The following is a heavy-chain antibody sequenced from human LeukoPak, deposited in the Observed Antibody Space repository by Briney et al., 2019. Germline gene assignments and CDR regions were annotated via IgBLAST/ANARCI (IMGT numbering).Heavy chain of an antibody. D-gene: IGHD5-18*01. V-gene: IGHV1-2*02. J-gene: IGHJ4*02. Sequence: GASVKVSCKASGGTFSSYAISWVRQAPGQGLEWMGWINPNSGGTNYAQKFQGRVTMTRDTSISTAYMELSRLRSDDTAVYYCARVDTAMVRNFDYWGQGTLVTVSS. CDR1: GGTFSSYA. CDR2: INPNSGGT. CDR3: ARVDTAMVRNFDY.